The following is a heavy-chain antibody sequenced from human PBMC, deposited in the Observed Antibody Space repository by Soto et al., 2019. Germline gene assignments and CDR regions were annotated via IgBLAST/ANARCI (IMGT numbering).Heavy chain of an antibody. Sequence: SETLSLTCTVSGDSISSPHYYWTWIRQPPGKGLEWVGYTYYTGNNFYNPALKSRVAMSVDPSTNQFSLKLASVTDADTAVYFCAREPKQNYDSSPWNGGFDSWGPGTLVTVS. CDR3: AREPKQNYDSSPWNGGFDS. D-gene: IGHD3-22*01. CDR1: GDSISSPHYY. CDR2: TYYTGNN. V-gene: IGHV4-30-4*01. J-gene: IGHJ4*02.